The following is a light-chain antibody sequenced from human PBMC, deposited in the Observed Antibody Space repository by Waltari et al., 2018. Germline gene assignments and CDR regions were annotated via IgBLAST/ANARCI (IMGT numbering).Light chain of an antibody. Sequence: ENLLTQSPGTLSLSPGERATLSSRASQSVSSNLAWYQQKPGQVPRLLIYDASNRATGIPARFSGSGSGTDFILTISSLEPEDFAVYYCQQRTHSLTFGGGTKVEIK. CDR3: QQRTHSLT. CDR2: DAS. CDR1: QSVSSN. V-gene: IGKV3-11*01. J-gene: IGKJ4*01.